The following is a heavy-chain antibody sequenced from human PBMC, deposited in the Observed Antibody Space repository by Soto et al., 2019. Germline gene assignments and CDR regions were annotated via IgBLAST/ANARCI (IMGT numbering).Heavy chain of an antibody. CDR3: ARGWGYPGYFDY. CDR2: IDSDGSTT. D-gene: IGHD3-16*01. J-gene: IGHJ4*02. V-gene: IGHV3-74*01. Sequence: PVQPLDSASHIDSDGSTTNYADSVKGRFTISRDNAKNTLYLQMNSLRAEDTAVYYCARGWGYPGYFDYWGQGALVTVSS.